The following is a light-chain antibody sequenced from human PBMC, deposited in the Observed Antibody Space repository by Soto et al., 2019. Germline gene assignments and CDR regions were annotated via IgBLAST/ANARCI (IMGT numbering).Light chain of an antibody. CDR2: GAS. J-gene: IGKJ4*01. V-gene: IGKV3-11*01. Sequence: TLSPAALSLHPRERATLSCRASQSVSSYLAWYQQRPGQAPRLLIYGASSRATGIPDRFSGSGSGTDFTLTITRLLDEEDAVRHCWQDSGFPPHRFGGGSKVAIK. CDR3: WQDSGFPPHR. CDR1: QSVSSY.